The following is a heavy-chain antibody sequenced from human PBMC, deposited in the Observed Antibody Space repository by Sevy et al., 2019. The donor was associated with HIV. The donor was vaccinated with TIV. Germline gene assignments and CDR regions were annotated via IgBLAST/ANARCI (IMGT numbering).Heavy chain of an antibody. CDR3: ARWKCAQSIFDF. CDR1: GFTFGDYA. V-gene: IGHV3-49*04. J-gene: IGHJ4*01. Sequence: GGSLRLSCTASGFTFGDYAMSWVRQAPGKGLEWVAFLNSNAYGGTLDYAATGKGRFTISRATSKRFAHMKMNDLKTEAMDICYSARWKCAQSIFDFWGQGAMVTVSS. CDR2: LNSNAYGGTL. D-gene: IGHD2-21*01.